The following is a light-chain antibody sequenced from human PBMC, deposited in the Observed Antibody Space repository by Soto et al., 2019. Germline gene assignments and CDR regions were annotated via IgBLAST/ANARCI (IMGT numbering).Light chain of an antibody. Sequence: DIQMTQSPSSVSASVGDRVTITCRASQGISTWLAWYQQTPGKAPKLLIYDASTLQSGVPSRFSGSGSGTDFTLTITSLQPEDFATYYCLQDYKYPWTFRQGNKVDIK. V-gene: IGKV1-12*01. CDR3: LQDYKYPWT. CDR1: QGISTW. CDR2: DAS. J-gene: IGKJ1*01.